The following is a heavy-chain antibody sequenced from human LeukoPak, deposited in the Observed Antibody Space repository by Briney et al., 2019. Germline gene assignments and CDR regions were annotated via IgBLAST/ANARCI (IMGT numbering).Heavy chain of an antibody. CDR2: IYTSGST. V-gene: IGHV4-61*02. Sequence: SETLSLTCTVSGGSISSGSYYWRWIRQPAGTGLEWIGRIYTSGSTNYNPSLKSRVTISVDTSKNQFSLKLSSVTAADTAVYYCARGGYDFWSGYGPVDYWGQGTLVTVSS. J-gene: IGHJ4*02. CDR3: ARGGYDFWSGYGPVDY. D-gene: IGHD3-3*01. CDR1: GGSISSGSYY.